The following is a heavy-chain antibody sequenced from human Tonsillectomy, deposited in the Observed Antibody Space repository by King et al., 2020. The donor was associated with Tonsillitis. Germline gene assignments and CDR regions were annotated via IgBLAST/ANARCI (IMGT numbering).Heavy chain of an antibody. CDR3: ARAGTYYYDSSGYLGAFDI. CDR2: IFPSGGI. D-gene: IGHD3-22*01. J-gene: IGHJ3*02. Sequence: QLQESGPGLVKPSGTLSLTCAVSGVSISRSNWWSWGRQPPGKGLEWIWEIFPSGGINFNPSLESRVTISVDKSKNQCALKLSSVTAADTAVYYCARAGTYYYDSSGYLGAFDIWGQGTMVTVSS. CDR1: GVSISRSNW. V-gene: IGHV4-4*02.